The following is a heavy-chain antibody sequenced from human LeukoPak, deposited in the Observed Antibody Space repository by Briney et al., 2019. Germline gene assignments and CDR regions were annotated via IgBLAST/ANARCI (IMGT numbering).Heavy chain of an antibody. D-gene: IGHD2-21*02. CDR3: VKDVRMTAIRGFDC. CDR1: GFTFSSYV. J-gene: IGHJ4*02. Sequence: PGGSLRLSCAASGFTFSSYVMHWVRQAPGKGLEWVAIISYDGSSTFYEDSVKGRFTISRDNSNNTLYLQMKNLKTEDTAVYNCVKDVRMTAIRGFDCWGQGTLVTVYS. V-gene: IGHV3-30*18. CDR2: ISYDGSST.